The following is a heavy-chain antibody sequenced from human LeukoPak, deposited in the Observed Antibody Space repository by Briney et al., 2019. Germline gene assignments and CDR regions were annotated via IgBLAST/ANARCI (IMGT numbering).Heavy chain of an antibody. V-gene: IGHV3-30*04. J-gene: IGHJ1*01. CDR3: ARDRRQWLVLLYFQH. D-gene: IGHD6-19*01. CDR2: ISYDGSNK. Sequence: GRSLRVSCAASGFTFSSYAMHWVRQAPGKGLEWLAVISYDGSNKYYADSVKGRFTISRDNSKNTLHLQMNSLRAEDTAVYYCARDRRQWLVLLYFQHWGQGTLVTVSS. CDR1: GFTFSSYA.